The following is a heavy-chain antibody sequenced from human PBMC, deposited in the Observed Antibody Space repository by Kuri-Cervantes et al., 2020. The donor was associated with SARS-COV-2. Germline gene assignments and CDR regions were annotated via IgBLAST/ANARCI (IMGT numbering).Heavy chain of an antibody. CDR2: IRYDGSNK. CDR1: GFTFDDYA. V-gene: IGHV3-30*02. CDR3: AKGSITMIPTAVDPFDI. J-gene: IGHJ3*02. Sequence: GESLKISCAASGFTFDDYAMHWVRQAPGKGLEWVAFIRYDGSNKYYADSVKGRFTISRDNSKNTLYLQMNSLRAEDTAVYYCAKGSITMIPTAVDPFDIWGQGTMVTVSS. D-gene: IGHD3-22*01.